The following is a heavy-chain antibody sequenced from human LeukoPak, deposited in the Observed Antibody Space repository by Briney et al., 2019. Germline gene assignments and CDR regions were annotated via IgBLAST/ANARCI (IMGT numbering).Heavy chain of an antibody. CDR3: AKHRFESGGYHSTD. D-gene: IGHD3-22*01. CDR1: GFTFSSYA. J-gene: IGHJ4*02. V-gene: IGHV3-23*01. CDR2: ISGSGGST. Sequence: GGTLRLSCAASGFTFSSYAMSWVRQAPGKGLEWVSAISGSGGSTYYADSVKGRFTISRDNSKNTLYLQMNSLRDEDTAVYYCAKHRFESGGYHSTDWGQGTLVTVSP.